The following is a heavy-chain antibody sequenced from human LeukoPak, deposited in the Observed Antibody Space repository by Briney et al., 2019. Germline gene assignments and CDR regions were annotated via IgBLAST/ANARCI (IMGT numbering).Heavy chain of an antibody. J-gene: IGHJ4*02. CDR2: ISSGGST. V-gene: IGHV4-39*01. Sequence: SETLSLTCTVSGGSISSSGYYWGWVRQPPGKGLEWIVSISSGGSTHYIPSLKSRVSISVATSKNQFSLKLSSVTAADTAVYYCARRSYDGSGYYYVDYWGQGTLVTVSS. CDR1: GGSISSSGYY. D-gene: IGHD3-22*01. CDR3: ARRSYDGSGYYYVDY.